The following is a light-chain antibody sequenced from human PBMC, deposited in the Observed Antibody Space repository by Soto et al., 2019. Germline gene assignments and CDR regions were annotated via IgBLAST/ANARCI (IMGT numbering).Light chain of an antibody. CDR3: QQNKDYTWT. CDR2: DAS. J-gene: IGKJ1*01. CDR1: QSISSW. V-gene: IGKV1-5*02. Sequence: IPMTQSPSTLSAYVGATVTNISRASQSISSWLDWYQQKPGKAPKLLIYDASSLESGAPQRFSGSGSGTEFTLTISSLQPDDFTTFSCQQNKDYTWTFGQGTKVDI.